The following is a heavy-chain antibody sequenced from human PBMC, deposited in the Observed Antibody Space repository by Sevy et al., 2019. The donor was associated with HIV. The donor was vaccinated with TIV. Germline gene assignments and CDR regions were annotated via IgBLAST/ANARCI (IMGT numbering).Heavy chain of an antibody. CDR3: ARELSLIAVAGTDY. J-gene: IGHJ4*02. D-gene: IGHD6-19*01. Sequence: GGSLRLSCAASGFTFSSYWMSWVRQAPGKGLEWVANIKQDGSEKYHVDSVKGRFTISRDNAKNSLYLQMNSLRAEDTAVYYCARELSLIAVAGTDYWGQGTLVTVSS. V-gene: IGHV3-7*01. CDR2: IKQDGSEK. CDR1: GFTFSSYW.